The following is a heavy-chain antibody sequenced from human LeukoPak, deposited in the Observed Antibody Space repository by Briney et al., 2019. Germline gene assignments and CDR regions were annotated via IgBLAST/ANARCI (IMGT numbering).Heavy chain of an antibody. J-gene: IGHJ3*02. CDR2: IYYSVST. Sequence: SETLSLTSTVSGGSISSYGWSWIRPPPGKGLEWIGYIYYSVSTNYNPSLKSRVTMSVDTSKNQFSLKLSSVTAADTAVYYCARPGTIRKDDAFDIWGQGTMVTVSS. V-gene: IGHV4-59*08. CDR1: GGSISSYG. CDR3: ARPGTIRKDDAFDI. D-gene: IGHD3-3*02.